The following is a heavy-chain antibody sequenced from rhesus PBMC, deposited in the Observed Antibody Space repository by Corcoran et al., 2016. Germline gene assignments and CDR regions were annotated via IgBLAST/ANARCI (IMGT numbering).Heavy chain of an antibody. CDR2: ISPYNRNK. D-gene: IGHD6S26*01. V-gene: IGHV1-180*01. J-gene: IGHJ4*01. CDR1: GYTFTNSY. CDR3: TREEGGSGWSGFDY. Sequence: QVQLVQSGAEIKQPGASVKHSGKAPGYTFTNSYINWVRHAPGQGLEWIGLISPYNRNKGDAQNFQGRVTITTDTSTSTGYMELSSLRSEDTAVYYCTREEGGSGWSGFDYWGQGVLVTVSS.